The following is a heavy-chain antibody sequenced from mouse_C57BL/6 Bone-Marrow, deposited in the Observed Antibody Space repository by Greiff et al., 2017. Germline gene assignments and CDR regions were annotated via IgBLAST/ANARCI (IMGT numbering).Heavy chain of an antibody. CDR3: ARDGGLPVLSAY. Sequence: QVQLQQPGAELVKPGASVKLSCKASGYTFTSYWMHWVKQRPGQGLEWIGMIHPNSGSTNYNEKFKSKATLTVDKSSSTAYMQLSSLTSEDSAVYYCARDGGLPVLSAYWGQGTLVTVSA. CDR1: GYTFTSYW. V-gene: IGHV1-64*01. CDR2: IHPNSGST. J-gene: IGHJ3*01. D-gene: IGHD2-4*01.